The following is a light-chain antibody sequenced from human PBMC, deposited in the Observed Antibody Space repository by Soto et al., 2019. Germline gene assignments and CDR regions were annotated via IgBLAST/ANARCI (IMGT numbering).Light chain of an antibody. V-gene: IGKV1-39*01. CDR3: QQSFHTPRT. CDR2: AAS. CDR1: QSISNY. Sequence: DIQMTQSPSSLSASVGDIVTITCRASQSISNYLNWYQQRPWKAPKIRIYAASSLQSGVPSRFNASGSGTDFTRTINSLQPEDFATYYCQQSFHTPRTFGQGTKV. J-gene: IGKJ1*01.